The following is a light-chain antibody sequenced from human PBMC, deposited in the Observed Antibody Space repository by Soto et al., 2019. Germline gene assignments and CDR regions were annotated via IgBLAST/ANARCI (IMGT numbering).Light chain of an antibody. CDR1: QSCSSY. CDR3: QQYGSSPLT. Sequence: EIVLTQSPGTLSLSPGERATLSCRASQSCSSYLAWYQQKPGQAPRLLMYGASSRATGTPDRFSGSGSGTDFTLTISRLEPEDFAVYYCQQYGSSPLTFGGGPRWIS. J-gene: IGKJ4*01. CDR2: GAS. V-gene: IGKV3-20*01.